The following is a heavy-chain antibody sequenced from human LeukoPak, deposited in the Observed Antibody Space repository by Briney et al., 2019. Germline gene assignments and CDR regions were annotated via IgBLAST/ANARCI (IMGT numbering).Heavy chain of an antibody. V-gene: IGHV4-59*08. Sequence: PSETLSLTCTVSGGSISSYYWSWIRQPPGKGLEWIGYIYYSGSTNYNPSLKSRVTISVDTSKNQFSLKLSSVTAADTAVYYCARHGPYSSSWSGFDYWGQGTLVTVSS. D-gene: IGHD6-13*01. CDR1: GGSISSYY. CDR2: IYYSGST. CDR3: ARHGPYSSSWSGFDY. J-gene: IGHJ4*02.